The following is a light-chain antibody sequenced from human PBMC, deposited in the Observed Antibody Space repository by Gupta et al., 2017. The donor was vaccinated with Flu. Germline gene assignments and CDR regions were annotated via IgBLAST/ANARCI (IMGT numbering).Light chain of an antibody. Sequence: QSALTPPASVSGSPGQSITISCTGTSSDVGSYNLVSWYQQHPGKAPKLMIYEGSKRPSGVSNRFSGSKPGNTASLTISGLQAEDEADYYCCSYAGSSTPVVFGGGTKLTVL. CDR3: CSYAGSSTPVV. J-gene: IGLJ2*01. V-gene: IGLV2-23*01. CDR1: SSDVGSYNL. CDR2: EGS.